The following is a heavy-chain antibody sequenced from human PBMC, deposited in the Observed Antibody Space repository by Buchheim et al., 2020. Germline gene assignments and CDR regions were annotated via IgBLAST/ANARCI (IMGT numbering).Heavy chain of an antibody. J-gene: IGHJ5*02. CDR2: IHYSGRT. CDR1: GGSIRGGDYY. Sequence: QQQLQESGPGLVKPSETLSLTCTVSGGSIRGGDYYWGWIRQPPGKGLDWIGSIHYSGRTYFNPSLKSRVTLSVDTSKGQFSLKLTSVTAADTAVYYCARSLGACTTNCRVDWFDPWGQGTL. D-gene: IGHD2-8*01. CDR3: ARSLGACTTNCRVDWFDP. V-gene: IGHV4-39*01.